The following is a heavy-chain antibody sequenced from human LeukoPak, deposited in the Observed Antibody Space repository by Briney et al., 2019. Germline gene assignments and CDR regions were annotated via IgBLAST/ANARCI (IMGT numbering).Heavy chain of an antibody. V-gene: IGHV1-8*03. CDR1: GYSFSTFD. CDR2: MNPNTGKT. Sequence: ASVKVSCKASGYSFSTFDINWVRQAPGQRLEWMGWMNPNTGKTGYAQKFQGRVTIIGNSSRSTVDMELSSLTTDDTAVYYCARGPLTGEHYHYYMDVWGKGTTVTVSS. D-gene: IGHD7-27*01. J-gene: IGHJ6*03. CDR3: ARGPLTGEHYHYYMDV.